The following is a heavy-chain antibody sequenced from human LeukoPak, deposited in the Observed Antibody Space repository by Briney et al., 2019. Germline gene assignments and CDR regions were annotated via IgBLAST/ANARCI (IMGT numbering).Heavy chain of an antibody. CDR2: ISYDGSNK. CDR1: GFTFSSYA. V-gene: IGHV3-30-3*01. CDR3: AREGRIRDFWSTLDY. D-gene: IGHD3-3*01. Sequence: GGSLRLSCAASGFTFSSYAMHWVRQAPGKGLEWVAVISYDGSNKYYADSVKGRFTISRDNSKNTLYLQMNSLRAEDTAVYYCAREGRIRDFWSTLDYWGQGTLVTVSS. J-gene: IGHJ4*02.